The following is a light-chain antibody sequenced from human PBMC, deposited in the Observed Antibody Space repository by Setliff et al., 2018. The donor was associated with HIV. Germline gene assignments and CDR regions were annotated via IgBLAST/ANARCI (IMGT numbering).Light chain of an antibody. Sequence: QSALTQPASISGSPGQSITISCAGTGNDIGAYNYVSWYQQHPDKAPKLMIYEVSKRPSGLSNCFSASKSGNTASLTISGLQAEDEADYFCCSYTTSSVWVFGGGTKVTVL. CDR1: GNDIGAYNY. V-gene: IGLV2-14*01. CDR3: CSYTTSSVWV. CDR2: EVS. J-gene: IGLJ3*02.